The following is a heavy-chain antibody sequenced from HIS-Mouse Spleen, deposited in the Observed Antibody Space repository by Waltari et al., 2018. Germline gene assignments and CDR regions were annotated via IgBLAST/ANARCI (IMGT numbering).Heavy chain of an antibody. CDR3: AREIPYSSSWYDWYFDL. Sequence: QLQLQESGPGLVKPSETLSLTCTVSGGSISSSSYYWGWIRQPPGKGLEWIGSIYYSGSTYYNPSRTRRVTISVDTSKNQFSLKLSSVTAADTAVYYCAREIPYSSSWYDWYFDLWGRGTLVTVSS. CDR2: IYYSGST. V-gene: IGHV4-39*07. J-gene: IGHJ2*01. CDR1: GGSISSSSYY. D-gene: IGHD6-13*01.